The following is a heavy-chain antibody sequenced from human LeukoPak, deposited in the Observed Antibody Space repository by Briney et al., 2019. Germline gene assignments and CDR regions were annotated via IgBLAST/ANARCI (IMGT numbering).Heavy chain of an antibody. J-gene: IGHJ4*02. D-gene: IGHD5-18*01. CDR1: GGSITSGTYY. V-gene: IGHV4-61*02. CDR2: ISPSGNT. Sequence: SQTLSLTCTVSGGSITSGTYYWSWIRQPAGKGLEWIGRISPSGNTNYNPSLKTRVTVSLEMPGNQFSLDLSSVTAADTAIYYCVGDGGQYNSDYKGGFYYFDYWGPGTLVTVSS. CDR3: VGDGGQYNSDYKGGFYYFDY.